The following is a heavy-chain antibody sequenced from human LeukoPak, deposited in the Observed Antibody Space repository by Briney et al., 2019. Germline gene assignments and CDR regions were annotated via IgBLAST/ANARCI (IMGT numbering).Heavy chain of an antibody. D-gene: IGHD6-13*01. J-gene: IGHJ6*02. Sequence: AGGSLRLPCAASGFTFSSYAMHWVRQAPGKGLEWVAVISYDGSNKYYADSVKGRFTISRDNSKNTLYLQMNSLRAEDTAVYYCARQTTAGTSFDVWGQGTSVTVSS. CDR2: ISYDGSNK. V-gene: IGHV3-30-3*01. CDR1: GFTFSSYA. CDR3: ARQTTAGTSFDV.